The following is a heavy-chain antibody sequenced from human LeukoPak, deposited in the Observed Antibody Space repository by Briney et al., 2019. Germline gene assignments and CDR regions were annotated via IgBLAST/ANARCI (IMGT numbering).Heavy chain of an antibody. V-gene: IGHV4-61*02. Sequence: RSETLSLTCTVSGGSISSGSYYWSWIRQPAGKGLEWIGRIYTSGSTNYNPSLKSRVTISVDTSKNQFSLKLSSVTAADTAVYYCAREDYYGSGSYNYWGQGTLVTVSS. CDR2: IYTSGST. D-gene: IGHD3-10*01. CDR3: AREDYYGSGSYNY. J-gene: IGHJ4*02. CDR1: GGSISSGSYY.